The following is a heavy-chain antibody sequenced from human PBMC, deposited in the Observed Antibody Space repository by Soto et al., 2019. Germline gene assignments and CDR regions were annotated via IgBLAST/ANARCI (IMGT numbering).Heavy chain of an antibody. Sequence: GGSLRLSCAASGFTFSSYGMHWVRQAPGKGLEWVAVISYDGSNKYYADSVKGRFTISRDNSKNTLYLQMNSLRAEDTAVYYCAKDREYYYGSGLYNWFDPWGQGTLVTVSS. CDR3: AKDREYYYGSGLYNWFDP. CDR2: ISYDGSNK. D-gene: IGHD3-10*01. CDR1: GFTFSSYG. J-gene: IGHJ5*02. V-gene: IGHV3-30*18.